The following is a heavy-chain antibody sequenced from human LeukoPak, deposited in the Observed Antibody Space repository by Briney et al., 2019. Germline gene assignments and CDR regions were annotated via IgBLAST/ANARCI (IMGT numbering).Heavy chain of an antibody. J-gene: IGHJ4*02. V-gene: IGHV1-2*02. CDR1: GYTFTGYY. Sequence: ASVKVSCKASGYTFTGYYMHWVRQAPGHGLEWMGWINPNSGGTNYAQKFQGRVTMTRDTSISTAYMELSRLRSDDTAVYYCARVALDYYDSSGYIDYWGQGTLVTVSS. CDR3: ARVALDYYDSSGYIDY. D-gene: IGHD3-22*01. CDR2: INPNSGGT.